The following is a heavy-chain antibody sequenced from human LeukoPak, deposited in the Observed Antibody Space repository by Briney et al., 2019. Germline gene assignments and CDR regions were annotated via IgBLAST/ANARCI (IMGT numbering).Heavy chain of an antibody. Sequence: PSETLSLTCTVSGGSISSGSYYWSWIRQPAGKGLEWIGRIYTSGSTNYNPSLKSRVTISVDTSKNQFSLKLSSVTAADTAVYYCARGGDYGFDYWGQGTLVTVSS. J-gene: IGHJ4*02. CDR1: GGSISSGSYY. CDR2: IYTSGST. V-gene: IGHV4-61*02. D-gene: IGHD4-17*01. CDR3: ARGGDYGFDY.